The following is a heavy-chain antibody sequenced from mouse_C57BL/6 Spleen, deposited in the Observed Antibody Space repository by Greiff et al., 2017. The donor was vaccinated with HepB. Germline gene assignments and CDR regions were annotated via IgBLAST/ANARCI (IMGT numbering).Heavy chain of an antibody. CDR1: GYTFTSYG. CDR2: IYPRSGNT. Sequence: VQLQQSGAELARPGASVKLSCKASGYTFTSYGISWVKQRTGQGLEWIGEIYPRSGNTYYNEKFKGKATLTADKSSSTAYMELRSLTSEDSAVYFCARSYDGYYTYFDVWGTGTTVTVSS. J-gene: IGHJ1*03. D-gene: IGHD2-3*01. CDR3: ARSYDGYYTYFDV. V-gene: IGHV1-81*01.